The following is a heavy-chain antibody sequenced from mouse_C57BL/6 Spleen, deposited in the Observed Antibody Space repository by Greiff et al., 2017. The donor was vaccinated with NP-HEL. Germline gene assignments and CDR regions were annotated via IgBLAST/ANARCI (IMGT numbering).Heavy chain of an antibody. D-gene: IGHD1-1*01. J-gene: IGHJ1*03. CDR2: IYPGDGDT. V-gene: IGHV1-80*01. CDR1: GYAFSSYW. Sequence: VQLQQSGAELVKPGASVKISCKASGYAFSSYWMNWVKQRPGKGLEWIGQIYPGDGDTNYNGKFKGKATLTADKSSSPAYMQLSSLTSEDSAVYFCARSGSSYRYFDVWGTVTTVTVSS. CDR3: ARSGSSYRYFDV.